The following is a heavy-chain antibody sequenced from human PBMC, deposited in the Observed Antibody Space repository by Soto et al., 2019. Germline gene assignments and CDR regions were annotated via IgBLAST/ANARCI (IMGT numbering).Heavy chain of an antibody. CDR2: ISSSSSTI. D-gene: IGHD5-12*01. CDR3: ARGGYSGYDNPSRFDT. CDR1: GFTFSSYS. J-gene: IGHJ5*02. V-gene: IGHV3-48*02. Sequence: GGSLRLSCAASGFTFSSYSMNWVRQAPGKGLEWVSYISSSSSTIYYADSVKGRFTISRDNAKNSLYLQMNSLRDEDTAVYYCARGGYSGYDNPSRFDTWGQGTLVTVSS.